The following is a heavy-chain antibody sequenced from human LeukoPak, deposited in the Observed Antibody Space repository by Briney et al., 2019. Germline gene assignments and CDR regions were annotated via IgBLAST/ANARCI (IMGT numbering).Heavy chain of an antibody. D-gene: IGHD6-6*01. CDR1: GGTFSSYA. CDR2: IIPIFGTA. J-gene: IGHJ6*03. CDR3: ARGIAARPLYYYYYMDV. Sequence: EASVKVSCKTSGGTFSSYAISGVRQAPGQGLEWMGGIIPIFGTANYAQKFQGRVTITRNTSIGTAYMELSSLRSEDTAVYYCARGIAARPLYYYYYMDVWGKGTTVTVSS. V-gene: IGHV1-69*05.